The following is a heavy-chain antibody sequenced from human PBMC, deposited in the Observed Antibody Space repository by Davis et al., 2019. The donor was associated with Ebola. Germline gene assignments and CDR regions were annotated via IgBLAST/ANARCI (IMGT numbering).Heavy chain of an antibody. CDR3: ARDSSSWTTKGYYYYYGMDV. J-gene: IGHJ6*02. CDR2: ISSSGRTI. Sequence: GESLKISCAASGFTFSDYYMSWICQAPGKGLEWVSYISSSGRTIYYADSVKGRFTISRDNAKNLLYLQMNSLRAEDTAVYYCARDSSSWTTKGYYYYYGMDVWGQGTTVTVSS. CDR1: GFTFSDYY. V-gene: IGHV3-11*04. D-gene: IGHD6-13*01.